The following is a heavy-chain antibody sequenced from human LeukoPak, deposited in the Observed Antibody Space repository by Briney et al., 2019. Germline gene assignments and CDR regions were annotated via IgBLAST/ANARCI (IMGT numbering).Heavy chain of an antibody. CDR2: INPKSANT. Sequence: GASLKGSCKTSGYTFTTYDISWVCEATGQGLEWMGGINPKSANTGYAQKFQGRVTMTRNNSKNTAYMDLSRLRSEDAAVYYCARGVNNLLVSDYWGQGTLVTVSS. D-gene: IGHD6-13*01. J-gene: IGHJ4*02. V-gene: IGHV1-8*01. CDR1: GYTFTTYD. CDR3: ARGVNNLLVSDY.